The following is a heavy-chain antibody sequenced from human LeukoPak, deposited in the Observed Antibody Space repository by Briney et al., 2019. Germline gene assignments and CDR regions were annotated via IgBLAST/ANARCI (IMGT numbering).Heavy chain of an antibody. Sequence: GGSLRLSCAASGFTFSSYSMTWVRQAPGKGLEWVSAISGSGGSTYYADSVKGRFTISRDNSKNTLYLQMNSLRAEDTAVYYCAKDQVGATSFDYWGQGTLVTVSS. D-gene: IGHD1-26*01. CDR3: AKDQVGATSFDY. CDR1: GFTFSSYS. CDR2: ISGSGGST. V-gene: IGHV3-23*01. J-gene: IGHJ4*02.